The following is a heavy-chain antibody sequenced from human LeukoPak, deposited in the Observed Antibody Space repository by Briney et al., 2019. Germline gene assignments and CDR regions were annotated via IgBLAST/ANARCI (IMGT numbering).Heavy chain of an antibody. Sequence: RASETLSLTCAVYGGSFSGYYWSWIRQPPGKGLEWIGEINHSGSTNYNPSLKSRVTKSVDTSKNQFSLKLSSVTAADTAVYYCAGGLDRVRRIDYWGQGTLVTVSS. J-gene: IGHJ4*02. D-gene: IGHD3-22*01. CDR1: GGSFSGYY. CDR2: INHSGST. CDR3: AGGLDRVRRIDY. V-gene: IGHV4-34*01.